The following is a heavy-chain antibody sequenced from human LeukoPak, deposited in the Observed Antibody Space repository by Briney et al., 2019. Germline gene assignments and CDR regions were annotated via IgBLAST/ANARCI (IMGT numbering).Heavy chain of an antibody. Sequence: PGGSLILSCAASGFTVSSTYMSWVRQSPGKGLEWVSVVYKDGKMFYIDSVKGRFAIPRDTSKNTVYLQMNNLRAEDTAVYYCASRHCSGGDCYFAGADPFDHWGQGTLVTVSS. J-gene: IGHJ4*02. CDR3: ASRHCSGGDCYFAGADPFDH. CDR1: GFTVSSTY. D-gene: IGHD2-21*01. V-gene: IGHV3-53*01. CDR2: VYKDGKM.